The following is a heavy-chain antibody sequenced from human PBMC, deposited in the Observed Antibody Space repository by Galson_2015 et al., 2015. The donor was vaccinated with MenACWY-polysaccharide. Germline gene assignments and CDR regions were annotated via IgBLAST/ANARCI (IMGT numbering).Heavy chain of an antibody. J-gene: IGHJ6*02. CDR3: ARGSYGNGYGMDV. V-gene: IGHV3-48*03. CDR2: ITSSTSAI. Sequence: SLRLSCAASGFIFSSYDMNWVRQAPGKGLEWVSHITSSTSAIYYADSVKGRFTISRDNAKNSLYLQMSSLRAEDTAVYYCARGSYGNGYGMDVWGQGTTVTVSS. D-gene: IGHD1-26*01. CDR1: GFIFSSYD.